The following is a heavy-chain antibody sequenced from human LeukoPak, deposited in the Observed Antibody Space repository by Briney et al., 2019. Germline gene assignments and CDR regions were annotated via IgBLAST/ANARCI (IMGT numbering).Heavy chain of an antibody. CDR2: MNPNSGNT. CDR1: GYTFTSYD. V-gene: IGHV1-8*01. Sequence: ASVKVSCKAAGYTFTSYDINWVRQGTGQGLEWVGFMNPNSGNTGYAQKFQGRVTMTRNTSISTAYMELSSLRSEDTAVYYCARGGSYDFWSGYRGTPLFDYWGQGTLVTVSS. CDR3: ARGGSYDFWSGYRGTPLFDY. J-gene: IGHJ4*02. D-gene: IGHD3-3*01.